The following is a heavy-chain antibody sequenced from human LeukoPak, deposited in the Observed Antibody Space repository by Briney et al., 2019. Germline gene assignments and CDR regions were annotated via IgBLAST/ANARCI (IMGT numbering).Heavy chain of an antibody. D-gene: IGHD6-6*01. CDR1: GGYISNYC. Sequence: KSSETLSLTCTVSGGYISNYCWTWIRQPPGKGLEWIGKISHSGSTNYNPSLKSRVTISKDTSRDQFSLKMTSVTAADTAVYFCARRSGYSISSGINSWGQGTLVTVSS. CDR3: ARRSGYSISSGINS. V-gene: IGHV4-34*01. CDR2: ISHSGST. J-gene: IGHJ4*02.